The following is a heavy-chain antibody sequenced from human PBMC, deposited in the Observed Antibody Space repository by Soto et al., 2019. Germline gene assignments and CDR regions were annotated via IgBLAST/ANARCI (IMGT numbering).Heavy chain of an antibody. CDR2: IYYSGST. Sequence: PSETLSLTCTVSGGSISSGDYYWSWIRQPPGKGLEWIGYIYYSGSTYYNPSLKSRVTISVDTSKNQFSLKLSSVTAADTAVYYCARESETYYYDSSGYKVVNWFDPRGQ. CDR3: ARESETYYYDSSGYKVVNWFDP. CDR1: GGSISSGDYY. V-gene: IGHV4-30-4*01. D-gene: IGHD3-22*01. J-gene: IGHJ5*02.